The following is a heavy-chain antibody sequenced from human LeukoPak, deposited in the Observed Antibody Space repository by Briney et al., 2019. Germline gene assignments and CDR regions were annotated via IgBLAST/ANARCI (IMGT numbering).Heavy chain of an antibody. V-gene: IGHV3-23*01. J-gene: IGHJ5*02. CDR2: ISGSSGMI. D-gene: IGHD5-24*01. CDR3: AKGRQLLDP. Sequence: GGSLRLSCTASGFTFSSYAMSWVRQAPGKGLEWVSSISGSSGMIDYADSVKGRFIISRDNSKGAQYLQMNSLRPEDSAVYYCAKGRQLLDPWGQGTLVTVSS. CDR1: GFTFSSYA.